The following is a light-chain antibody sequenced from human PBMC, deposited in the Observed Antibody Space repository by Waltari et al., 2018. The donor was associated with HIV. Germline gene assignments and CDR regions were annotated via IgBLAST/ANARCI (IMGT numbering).Light chain of an antibody. CDR2: GAS. Sequence: EIVLTQSPGTLSLSPGERATLSCRASQSVSSSYLAWYQQKPGQAPRLLIYGASSRATGIPDRFSGSWSGTDFTRTISRLEPEDFAMYFCQQYGSSPTWTFGQGTKVEIK. J-gene: IGKJ1*01. CDR3: QQYGSSPTWT. CDR1: QSVSSSY. V-gene: IGKV3-20*01.